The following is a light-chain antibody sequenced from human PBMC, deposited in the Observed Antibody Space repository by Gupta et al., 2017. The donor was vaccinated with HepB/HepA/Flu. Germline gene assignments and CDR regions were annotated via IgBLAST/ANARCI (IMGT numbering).Light chain of an antibody. V-gene: IGLV2-23*02. CDR2: EVS. CDR3: CSYAGSSTVI. J-gene: IGLJ2*01. Sequence: QSALTQPASVSGSPAQSITISCTGTSSDVGRYNLVSWYQQYPGKAPKILIYEVSKRPSGVSNRFSASKSGNTASLTISRRQAEDEADYYCCSYAGSSTVIFGGGTKLTVL. CDR1: SSDVGRYNL.